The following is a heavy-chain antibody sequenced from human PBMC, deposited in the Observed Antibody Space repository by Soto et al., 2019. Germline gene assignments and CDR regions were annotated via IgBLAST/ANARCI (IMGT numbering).Heavy chain of an antibody. J-gene: IGHJ4*02. D-gene: IGHD3-10*01. CDR2: ISYDGSNK. CDR3: AKAMPLRITMVRGVIPPSGD. CDR1: GFTFSSYG. V-gene: IGHV3-30*18. Sequence: GGSLRLSCAASGFTFSSYGMHWVRQAPGKGLEWVAVISYDGSNKYYADSVKGRFTISRDNSKNTLYLQMNSLRAEDTAVYYCAKAMPLRITMVRGVIPPSGDWGQGTLVTVSS.